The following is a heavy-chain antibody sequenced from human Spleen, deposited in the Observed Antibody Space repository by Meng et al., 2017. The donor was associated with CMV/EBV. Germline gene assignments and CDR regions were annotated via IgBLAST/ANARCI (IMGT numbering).Heavy chain of an antibody. Sequence: GGSLRLSCKGSGYSFTSYWIGWVRQMPGKGLEWMGIIYPGDSDTRYSPSFQGHVTFLADKSINTAYLRWNSLKASDTAMYYCARGYYYFDYWGQGTLVTVSS. J-gene: IGHJ4*02. CDR3: ARGYYYFDY. V-gene: IGHV5-51*01. D-gene: IGHD5-18*01. CDR2: IYPGDSDT. CDR1: GYSFTSYW.